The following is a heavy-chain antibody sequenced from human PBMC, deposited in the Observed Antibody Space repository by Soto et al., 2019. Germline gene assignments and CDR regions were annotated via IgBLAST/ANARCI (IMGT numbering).Heavy chain of an antibody. CDR1: GGTFSSYT. CDR3: ARSYYYDSSGYFSASDI. D-gene: IGHD3-22*01. J-gene: IGHJ3*02. CDR2: IIPIIGIA. Sequence: QVQLVQSGAEVKKPGSSVKVSCKASGGTFSSYTISWVRQAPGQGLEWMGRIIPIIGIANYAQKFQGRVTITEDKYTITAYMELSSLRSEDTAVYYCARSYYYDSSGYFSASDIWGQGTMVTVSS. V-gene: IGHV1-69*02.